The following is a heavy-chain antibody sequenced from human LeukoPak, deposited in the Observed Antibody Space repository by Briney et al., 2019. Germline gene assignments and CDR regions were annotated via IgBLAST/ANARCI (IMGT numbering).Heavy chain of an antibody. CDR1: GLRFRSYA. CDR2: ISDDSSFT. J-gene: IGHJ5*02. Sequence: GGSLRLSCVASGLRFRSYAMHWVRQAPGKGLECISTISDDSSFTYYADSVKGRSAISRDDSKNTLYLQMNNLKVEDTAVYYCAKGRCSGVGCDSFRSWGQGALVTVSS. D-gene: IGHD2-15*01. CDR3: AKGRCSGVGCDSFRS. V-gene: IGHV3-23*01.